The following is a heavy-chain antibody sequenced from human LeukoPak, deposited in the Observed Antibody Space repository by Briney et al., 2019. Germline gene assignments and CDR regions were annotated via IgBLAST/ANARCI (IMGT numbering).Heavy chain of an antibody. CDR3: ARDYCSGGSCYYYYYGMDV. CDR1: GGSISSGDYY. V-gene: IGHV4-30-4*01. Sequence: SETLSLTCTVSGGSISSGDYYWSWIRQPPGKGLEWIGYIYYSGSTYYNPSLKSRVTISVDTSKNQFSLKLSSVTAADTAVYYCARDYCSGGSCYYYYYGMDVWGQGTTVTVSS. D-gene: IGHD2-15*01. CDR2: IYYSGST. J-gene: IGHJ6*02.